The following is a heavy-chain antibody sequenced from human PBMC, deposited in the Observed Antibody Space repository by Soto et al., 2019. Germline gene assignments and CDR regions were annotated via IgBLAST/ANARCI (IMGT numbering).Heavy chain of an antibody. CDR1: GFTFSSYA. D-gene: IGHD4-4*01. Sequence: QVQLVEAGGGVVQPGRSLRLSCAASGFTFSSYAMHWVRQAPGKGLEWVAVISYDGSNKYYADSVKGRFTISRDNSKNTLYLQMNSLRAEDTAVYYCARGPRGQSNYVYWYFDLWGRGTLVTVSS. CDR3: ARGPRGQSNYVYWYFDL. J-gene: IGHJ2*01. V-gene: IGHV3-30-3*01. CDR2: ISYDGSNK.